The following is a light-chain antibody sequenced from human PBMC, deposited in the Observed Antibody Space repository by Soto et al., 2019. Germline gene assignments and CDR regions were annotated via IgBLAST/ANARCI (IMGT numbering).Light chain of an antibody. J-gene: IGLJ2*01. Sequence: QSVLTQPPSASGTPGQRVTISCSGSSSNIGSNTVNWYQQLPGTAPKLLIYSNNQRPSGVPDRFSGSKSGTSASLAISGPQFEDEADYYCASWDDSLNGVVFGGGTKLTVL. CDR1: SSNIGSNT. CDR3: ASWDDSLNGVV. V-gene: IGLV1-44*01. CDR2: SNN.